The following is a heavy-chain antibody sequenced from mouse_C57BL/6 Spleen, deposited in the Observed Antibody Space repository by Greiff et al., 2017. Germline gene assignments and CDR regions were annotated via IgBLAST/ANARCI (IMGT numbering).Heavy chain of an antibody. CDR2: FDPEDGET. V-gene: IGHV14-2*01. CDR1: GFNINDYY. D-gene: IGHD1-1*01. CDR3: SRSGSNGYYFDY. J-gene: IGHJ2*01. Sequence: EVQLQQSGAELVKPGASVTLSCTASGFNINDYYMHWVKQRTEQGLEWIGRFDPEDGETKYAPKFQGKATLTAYTASNTAYLQLSSLTSEDAAVYYCSRSGSNGYYFDYWGQGTTLTVSS.